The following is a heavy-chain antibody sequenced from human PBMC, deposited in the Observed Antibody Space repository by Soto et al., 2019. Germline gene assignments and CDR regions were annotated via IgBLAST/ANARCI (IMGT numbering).Heavy chain of an antibody. CDR2: IWYDGSKK. D-gene: IGHD6-19*01. J-gene: IGHJ4*02. CDR1: GFSLSTYA. Sequence: QVQLVESGGGVVQPGRSLRLSCTATGFSLSTYAMHWVRQAPGKGLEWVADIWYDGSKKNYADSVKGRFTISRDNSKDTLYLQMNSLRAEDAAVYYCARDFTVAAIGVGVDYWGQGTLVTLSS. CDR3: ARDFTVAAIGVGVDY. V-gene: IGHV3-33*08.